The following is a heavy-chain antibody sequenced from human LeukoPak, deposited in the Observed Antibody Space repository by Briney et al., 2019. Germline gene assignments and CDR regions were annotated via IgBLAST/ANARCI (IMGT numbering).Heavy chain of an antibody. CDR1: GFTFSSYA. V-gene: IGHV3-23*01. J-gene: IGHJ4*02. CDR2: ISGSGGST. D-gene: IGHD2-2*01. Sequence: GGSLRLSCAASGFTFSSYAMSWVRQAPGKGLEWVSAISGSGGSTYYADSVKGRFTISRDNSKNTLYLQMNSLRAEDTAVYYCAKASYCCSTSCYLVGRYFDYWGQGTLVTVSS. CDR3: AKASYCCSTSCYLVGRYFDY.